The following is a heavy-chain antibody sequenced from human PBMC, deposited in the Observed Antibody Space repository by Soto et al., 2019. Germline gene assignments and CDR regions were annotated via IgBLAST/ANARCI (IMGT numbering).Heavy chain of an antibody. J-gene: IGHJ4*02. V-gene: IGHV3-23*01. Sequence: EVQLLESGEGLVQPGGSLRLSCAASGFTFSSYAVSWVRQAPGKGLAWVSAISGSGGNTYYADSVKGRFTISRDNSKNTLYLQMNSLRAEVTAIYYCAKATVTTRGSFDYWGQGTLVTVSS. CDR3: AKATVTTRGSFDY. CDR1: GFTFSSYA. CDR2: ISGSGGNT. D-gene: IGHD4-17*01.